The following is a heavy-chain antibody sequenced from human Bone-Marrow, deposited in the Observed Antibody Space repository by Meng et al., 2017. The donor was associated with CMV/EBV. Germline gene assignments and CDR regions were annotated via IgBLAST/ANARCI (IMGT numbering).Heavy chain of an antibody. J-gene: IGHJ5*02. V-gene: IGHV4-34*01. CDR3: ARESSWAFGWFDP. D-gene: IGHD6-13*01. Sequence: CSAYVGTFDCYSCGCSRPPPGKGLGWIGENNHSGSTNYTPSLRSVITISVDTSKNQFSLKLSSVTAADTAVYYCARESSWAFGWFDPWGQGTLVTVSS. CDR2: NNHSGST. CDR1: VGTFDCYS.